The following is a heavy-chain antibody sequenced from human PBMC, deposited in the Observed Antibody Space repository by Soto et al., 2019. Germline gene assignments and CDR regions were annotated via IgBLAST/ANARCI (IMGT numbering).Heavy chain of an antibody. J-gene: IGHJ4*02. CDR3: AGGGRARLFGY. D-gene: IGHD6-6*01. Sequence: GYRRGRKRQPPGKGLEWIGSIYHSGSTNYNPSLKSRVTISVDTSKNQFSLKLSSVTAADTAVYYCAGGGRARLFGYWGQGTLVTVSS. V-gene: IGHV4-34*01. CDR2: IYHSGST. CDR1: GYR.